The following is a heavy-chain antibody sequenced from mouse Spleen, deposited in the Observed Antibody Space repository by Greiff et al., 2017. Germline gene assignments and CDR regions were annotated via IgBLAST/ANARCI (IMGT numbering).Heavy chain of an antibody. Sequence: QVQLQQPGAELVRPGASVKLSCKASGYTFTSYWINWVKQRPGQGLEWIGNIYPSDSYTNYNQKFKDKATLTVDKSSSTAYMQLSSPTSEDSAVYYCTNAMDYWGQGTSVTVSS. CDR3: TNAMDY. V-gene: IGHV1-69*02. CDR1: GYTFTSYW. J-gene: IGHJ4*01. CDR2: IYPSDSYT.